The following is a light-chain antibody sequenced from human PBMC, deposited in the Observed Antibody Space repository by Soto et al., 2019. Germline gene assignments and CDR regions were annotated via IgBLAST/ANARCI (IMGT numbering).Light chain of an antibody. V-gene: IGLV1-44*01. J-gene: IGLJ2*01. CDR2: GNN. CDR1: GSSIGTNT. CDR3: AAWDGSLNNVL. Sequence: QSVLTQPPSASGTPGQRVTISCSGSGSSIGTNTVNWYRQLPGTAPKLLIYGNNQRPSGVPDRFSGSKSGTSASLGISGLQSEHEADYYCAAWDGSLNNVLFGGGTKLTVL.